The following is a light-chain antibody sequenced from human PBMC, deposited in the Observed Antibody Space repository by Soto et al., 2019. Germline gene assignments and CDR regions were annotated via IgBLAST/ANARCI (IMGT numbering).Light chain of an antibody. CDR2: GAS. CDR3: QQRSNWPPLT. CDR1: QSISTT. J-gene: IGKJ4*01. Sequence: EIVLTQSPTRLSLSPGERATLSCRASQSISTTLAWYQQKPGQAPRLLIYGASIRATGIPVRFRGSGSGTDFALTISSLEPGDFAVYYCQQRSNWPPLTFGGGTKVDIK. V-gene: IGKV3-11*01.